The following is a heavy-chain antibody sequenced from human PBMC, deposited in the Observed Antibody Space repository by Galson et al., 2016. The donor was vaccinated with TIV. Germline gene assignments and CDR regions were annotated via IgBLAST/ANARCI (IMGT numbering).Heavy chain of an antibody. CDR2: ISNDGSDK. CDR1: GFTFSSYA. V-gene: IGHV3-30*04. D-gene: IGHD3-10*01. J-gene: IGHJ4*02. CDR3: ARAPTGGSYHFDY. Sequence: SLRLSCAASGFTFSSYALHWVRQAPGKALEWVGGISNDGSDKYYADPVKGRFTISRDKSKNTLSLQMVSLRTEDTAVYYCARAPTGGSYHFDYWGQGALVIVS.